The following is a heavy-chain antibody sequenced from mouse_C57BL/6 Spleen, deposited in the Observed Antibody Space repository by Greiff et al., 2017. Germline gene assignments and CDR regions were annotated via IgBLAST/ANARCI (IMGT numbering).Heavy chain of an antibody. J-gene: IGHJ4*01. CDR3: ARGGYDYAMDY. CDR2: IDPSDSAT. D-gene: IGHD2-14*01. Sequence: QVQLQQSGAELVRPGSSVTLSCKASGYTFTSYWMHWVKQRPIQGLEWIGNIDPSDSATHYNQKFKDKATLTVDKSSSTAYMQLSSLTSEDSAVYYCARGGYDYAMDYWGQGTSVTVAS. V-gene: IGHV1-52*01. CDR1: GYTFTSYW.